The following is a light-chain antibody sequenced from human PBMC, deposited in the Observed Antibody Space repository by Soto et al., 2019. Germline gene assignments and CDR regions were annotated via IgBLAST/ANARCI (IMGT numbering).Light chain of an antibody. CDR2: AAS. CDR3: HLHNSYPPGT. Sequence: DLQLTPSPSLLSASVGDRVTITCLASQGISSYLAWYQQKPGKAPTLLIYAASTLQSGAPSRFSGSGSGTEFTLTISSLQPEEFAPYYCHLHNSYPPGTFGQGTKVEIK. CDR1: QGISSY. V-gene: IGKV1-9*01. J-gene: IGKJ1*01.